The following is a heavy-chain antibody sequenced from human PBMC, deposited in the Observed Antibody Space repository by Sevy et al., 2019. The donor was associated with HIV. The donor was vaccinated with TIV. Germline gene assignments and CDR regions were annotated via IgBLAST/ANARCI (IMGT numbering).Heavy chain of an antibody. V-gene: IGHV3-49*03. CDR2: IRSKAYGGTT. D-gene: IGHD3-10*01. Sequence: GGSLRLSCTASGFTFGDYAMSWFRQAPGKGLEWVGFIRSKAYGGTTEYAASVKGKFTISRDDSKSIAYLQMNSLKTEDTAVYYCTRRGDGYKDYYYYYYMDVWRKGTTATFSS. CDR1: GFTFGDYA. CDR3: TRRGDGYKDYYYYYYMDV. J-gene: IGHJ6*03.